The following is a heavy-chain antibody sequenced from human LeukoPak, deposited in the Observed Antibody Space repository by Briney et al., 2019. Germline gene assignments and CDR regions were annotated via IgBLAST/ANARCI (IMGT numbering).Heavy chain of an antibody. V-gene: IGHV3-30*18. Sequence: GGSLRLSCAASGFTFSSYGMHWVRQAPGKGLEWVAVISYDGTNKYYADSVKGRFTISRDNSKNTLYLQMNSLRAEDTAVYYCAKAGPDRIDYWGQGTLVTVSS. CDR2: ISYDGTNK. J-gene: IGHJ4*02. CDR1: GFTFSSYG. CDR3: AKAGPDRIDY.